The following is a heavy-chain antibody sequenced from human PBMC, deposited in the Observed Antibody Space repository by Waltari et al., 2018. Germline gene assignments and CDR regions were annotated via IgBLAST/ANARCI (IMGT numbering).Heavy chain of an antibody. CDR2: IIPILGIP. CDR3: AMGPITVSTYDYYMDV. Sequence: QVPLVQSGAEVKKPGSSVKVSCTAPGDTFNTYGISWVRQAPGQGLAWMGGIIPILGIPKDAQHFQGRVAVTAYKSTTTVHRELSRLTSDDTGLYYWAMGPITVSTYDYYMDVWGEGTTVTVTS. D-gene: IGHD1-20*01. J-gene: IGHJ6*03. V-gene: IGHV1-69*10. CDR1: GDTFNTYG.